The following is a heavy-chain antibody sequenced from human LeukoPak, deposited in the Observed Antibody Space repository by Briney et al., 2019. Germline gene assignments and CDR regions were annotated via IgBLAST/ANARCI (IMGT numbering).Heavy chain of an antibody. Sequence: GASVKVSCKASGGTFSSYAISWVRQAPGQGLEWMGGIIPIFGTANYAQKFQGRVTMTRDTSTSTVYMELSSLRSEDTAVYYCARGYNYGDYWGQGTLVTVSS. V-gene: IGHV1-69*05. J-gene: IGHJ4*02. D-gene: IGHD5-18*01. CDR1: GGTFSSYA. CDR3: ARGYNYGDY. CDR2: IIPIFGTA.